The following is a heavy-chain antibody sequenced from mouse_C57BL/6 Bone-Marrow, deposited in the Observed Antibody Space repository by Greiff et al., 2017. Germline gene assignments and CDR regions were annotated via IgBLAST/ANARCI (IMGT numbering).Heavy chain of an antibody. J-gene: IGHJ2*01. V-gene: IGHV1-78*01. CDR1: GYTFTDHT. Sequence: VQLKESGAELARPGASVKMSCKASGYTFTDHTIHWMKQRPEQGLEWIGYIYPRDGSTKYNEKFKGKATLTADKSSSTAYMQLNSLTSEDSAVYFCARLNWDAFFDYWGQGTTLTVSS. CDR3: ARLNWDAFFDY. CDR2: IYPRDGST. D-gene: IGHD4-1*01.